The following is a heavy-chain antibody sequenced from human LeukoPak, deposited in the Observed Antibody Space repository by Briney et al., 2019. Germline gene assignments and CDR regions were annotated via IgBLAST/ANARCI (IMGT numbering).Heavy chain of an antibody. D-gene: IGHD3-10*01. CDR1: GFTFSTYA. J-gene: IGHJ4*02. CDR2: ISYDGSNK. Sequence: GGSLRLSCAASGFTFSTYAMHWVRQAPGKGLEWVAVISYDGSNKYYADSVKGRFTISRDNSKNTLYLQMNTLRAEDTAVYYCAKDRVYGSGSYPLVYWGQGTLVTVSS. V-gene: IGHV3-30*18. CDR3: AKDRVYGSGSYPLVY.